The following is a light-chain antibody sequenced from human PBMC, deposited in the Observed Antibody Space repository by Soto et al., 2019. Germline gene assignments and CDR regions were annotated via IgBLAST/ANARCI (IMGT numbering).Light chain of an antibody. J-gene: IGKJ1*01. Sequence: ELVLTQSPGTLSLSPGERATLSCRASQSVSSSYLAWYQQKPGQAPRLLIYGASSRATGIPDTFSGSGSGTDFTLTISRLEPEDFAVDYCQQYGTSPWTFGQGTNIESK. CDR3: QQYGTSPWT. V-gene: IGKV3-20*01. CDR1: QSVSSSY. CDR2: GAS.